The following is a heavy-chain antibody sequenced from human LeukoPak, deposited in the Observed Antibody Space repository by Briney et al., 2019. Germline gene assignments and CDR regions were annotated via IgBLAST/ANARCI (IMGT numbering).Heavy chain of an antibody. CDR2: ISYDGSNK. V-gene: IGHV3-30*18. J-gene: IGHJ4*02. Sequence: GRSLRLSCAASGFTFSSYGMHWVRQAPGKGLEWVAVISYDGSNKYYADSVKGRFTISRDNSKNTLYLQMNSLRDEDTAVYYRAKDPYYYGSGSYGPEYWGQGTLVTVSS. D-gene: IGHD3-10*01. CDR1: GFTFSSYG. CDR3: AKDPYYYGSGSYGPEY.